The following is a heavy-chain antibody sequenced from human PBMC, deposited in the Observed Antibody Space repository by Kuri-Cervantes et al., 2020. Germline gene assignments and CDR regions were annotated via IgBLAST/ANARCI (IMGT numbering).Heavy chain of an antibody. Sequence: GESLKISCAASGFTFSSYSMNWVRQAPGKGLEWVSSISSSSSYIYYADSVKGRFTISRDNAKNSLYLQMNSLRAEDTAVYYCARGYDGFAFDIWGQGTMVTVSS. CDR3: ARGYDGFAFDI. CDR1: GFTFSSYS. J-gene: IGHJ3*02. CDR2: ISSSSSYI. V-gene: IGHV3-21*04. D-gene: IGHD5-12*01.